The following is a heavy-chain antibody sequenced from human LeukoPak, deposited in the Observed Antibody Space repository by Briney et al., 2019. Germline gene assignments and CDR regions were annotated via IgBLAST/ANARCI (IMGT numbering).Heavy chain of an antibody. CDR1: GFTFSSYW. CDR2: IKQDGSEK. V-gene: IGHV3-7*01. Sequence: RTGGSLRLSCAASGFTFSSYWMSWVRQAPGKGLEWVANIKQDGSEKYYVYSVKGRFTISRDNAKNSLYLQMNSLRAEDAAVYYCARDGYSSSWYGYYYGMDVWGQGTTVTVSS. J-gene: IGHJ6*02. CDR3: ARDGYSSSWYGYYYGMDV. D-gene: IGHD6-13*01.